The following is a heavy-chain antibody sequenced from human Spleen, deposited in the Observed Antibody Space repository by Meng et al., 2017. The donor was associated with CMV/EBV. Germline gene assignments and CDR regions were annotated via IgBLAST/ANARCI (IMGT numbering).Heavy chain of an antibody. CDR3: ARGHTDHCNYLLT. D-gene: IGHD1-7*01. V-gene: IGHV1-2*02. J-gene: IGHJ3*01. Sequence: ASVKVSCKTSGYTLTGYFIHWVRQAPGQGLEWMGWINGHSGGTNYAQNFQGRVTMSRDTSISTAYMELSRLKPDDTAVYYCARGHTDHCNYLLTWGQGTMVTVSS. CDR2: INGHSGGT. CDR1: GYTLTGYF.